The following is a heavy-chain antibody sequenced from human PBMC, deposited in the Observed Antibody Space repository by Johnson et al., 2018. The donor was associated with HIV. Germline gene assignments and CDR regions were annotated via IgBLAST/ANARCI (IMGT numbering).Heavy chain of an antibody. CDR1: GFTFSDYA. CDR3: AKVRLGNHDGFDI. V-gene: IGHV3-23*04. J-gene: IGHJ3*02. Sequence: LVESGGGLVQPWGSLRLSCVASGFTFSDYAMTWVRQAPGKGLEWVSLISRYGDNTYNTDSVRGRFTISRDNSKNTLFLQMNSLRAEDTAVYFCAKVRLGNHDGFDIWGQGTLVTVSS. D-gene: IGHD1-14*01. CDR2: ISRYGDNT.